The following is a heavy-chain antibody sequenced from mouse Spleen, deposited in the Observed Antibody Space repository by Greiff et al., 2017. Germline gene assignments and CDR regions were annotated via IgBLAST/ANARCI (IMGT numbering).Heavy chain of an antibody. D-gene: IGHD1-2*01. Sequence: VQLQQSDAELVKPGASVKISCKVSGYTFTDHTIHWMKQRPGQGLEWIGYINPSSGYTKYNQKFKDKATLTADKSSSTAYMQLSSLTSEDSAVYYCARSDYYGYDFDYWGQGTTLTVSS. CDR2: INPSSGYT. CDR3: ARSDYYGYDFDY. J-gene: IGHJ2*01. V-gene: IGHV1-78*01. CDR1: GYTFTDHT.